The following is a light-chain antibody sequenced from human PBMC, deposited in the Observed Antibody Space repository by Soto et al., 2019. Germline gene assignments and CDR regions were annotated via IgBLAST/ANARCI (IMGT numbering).Light chain of an antibody. CDR3: QPYNNWPLT. J-gene: IGKJ4*01. V-gene: IGKV3-20*01. CDR1: QSVSSTY. Sequence: EIVLTQSPCTLSLCPGERSTLSVRASQSVSSTYLGWYQQKPGQAPRLLISGASSRATGIPDRFSGSGSGTDFTLTISRLAPEDFAVYYCQPYNNWPLTFGGGTKVDIK. CDR2: GAS.